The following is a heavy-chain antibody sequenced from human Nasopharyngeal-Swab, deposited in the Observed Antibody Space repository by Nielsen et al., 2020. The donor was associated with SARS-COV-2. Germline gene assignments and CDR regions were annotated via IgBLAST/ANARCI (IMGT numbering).Heavy chain of an antibody. D-gene: IGHD1-26*01. Sequence: SETLSLTCAVYGGSFSGYSWSWIRQPPGKGLEWIGEINHSGSTNYNPSLKSRVTISVDTSKNQFSLKLSSVSVADTAVYYCAKDFGGSQPRGNFDYWGQGTLVTVSS. CDR2: INHSGST. V-gene: IGHV4-34*01. CDR3: AKDFGGSQPRGNFDY. CDR1: GGSFSGYS. J-gene: IGHJ4*02.